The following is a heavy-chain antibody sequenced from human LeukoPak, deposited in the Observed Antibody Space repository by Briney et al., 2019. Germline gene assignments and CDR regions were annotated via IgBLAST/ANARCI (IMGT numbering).Heavy chain of an antibody. J-gene: IGHJ6*02. CDR1: APCFGEYA. CDR2: IRRKIYNETT. CDR3: ARVLILVRESVLYFYYGMDL. Sequence: GGSPSLAWNTSAPCFGEYALGWVRPAAGEGREWVGSIRRKIYNETTEYAASMKDRFTISRDDSKNIGYLQMHSLKSEDTAFDYCARVLILVRESVLYFYYGMDLWGQGTTVIVSS. D-gene: IGHD2-8*02. V-gene: IGHV3-49*04.